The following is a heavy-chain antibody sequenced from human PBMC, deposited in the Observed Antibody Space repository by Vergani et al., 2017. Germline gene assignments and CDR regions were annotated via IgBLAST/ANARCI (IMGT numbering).Heavy chain of an antibody. Sequence: EVQLVESGGGLVKPGGSLRLSCAASGFTFSSYSMHWVRQAPGKGLEWVSGISWNSGSIGYADSVKGRFTISRDNAKNSLYLQMNSLRAEDTALYYCAKDMSTGGAFDIWGQGTMVTVSS. CDR2: ISWNSGSI. D-gene: IGHD2-8*02. CDR1: GFTFSSYS. V-gene: IGHV3-9*01. CDR3: AKDMSTGGAFDI. J-gene: IGHJ3*02.